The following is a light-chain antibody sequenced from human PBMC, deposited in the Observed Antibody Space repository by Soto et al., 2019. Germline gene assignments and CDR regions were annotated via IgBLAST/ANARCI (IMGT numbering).Light chain of an antibody. J-gene: IGLJ2*01. CDR2: DVS. CDR3: CSYAGSYAVV. Sequence: QSALTQPRSVSGSPGQSVTISCTGTSSAVGAYKYVSWYRHHPGKAPKLMTYDVSKRPPGVPDRFSGSKSGNTASLTISGLQAEDEADYYCCSYAGSYAVVFGGGTKLTVL. CDR1: SSAVGAYKY. V-gene: IGLV2-11*01.